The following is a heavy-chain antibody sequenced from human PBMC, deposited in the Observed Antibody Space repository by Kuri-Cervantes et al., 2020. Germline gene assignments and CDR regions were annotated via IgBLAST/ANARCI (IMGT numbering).Heavy chain of an antibody. D-gene: IGHD3-10*01. CDR1: GFTFSSYS. CDR2: ISSSSSTI. CDR3: ARGGVRGVIDGFDI. J-gene: IGHJ3*02. Sequence: LSLTCAASGFTFSSYSMNWVRQAPGKGLEWVSYISSSSSTIYYADSVKGRFTISRDNAKNSLYLQMNSLRAEDTAVYYCARGGVRGVIDGFDIWGQGTMVTVSS. V-gene: IGHV3-48*01.